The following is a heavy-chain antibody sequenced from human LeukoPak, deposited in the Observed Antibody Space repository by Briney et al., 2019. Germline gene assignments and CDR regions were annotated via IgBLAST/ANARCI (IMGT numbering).Heavy chain of an antibody. CDR3: RWFDP. V-gene: IGHV4-4*09. Sequence: PSETLSLICSVSNGSLSGYIWSWIRQPPGQRLEWIGYIYATGSTLYNPSLKSRVTISVDASENQVSLALRSVTAADTATYYERWFDPWGQGALVTVSS. CDR1: NGSLSGYI. J-gene: IGHJ5*02. CDR2: IYATGST. D-gene: IGHD1-1*01.